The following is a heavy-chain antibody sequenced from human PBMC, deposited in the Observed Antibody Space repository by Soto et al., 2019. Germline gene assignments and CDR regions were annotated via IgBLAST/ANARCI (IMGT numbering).Heavy chain of an antibody. CDR3: ARELGSGWPLHFDY. Sequence: GGSLRLSCAASGFTFSSYAMHWVRQAPGKGLEWVAVISYDGSNKYYADSVKGRFTISRDNSKNTLYLQMNSLRAEDTAVYYCARELGSGWPLHFDYWGQGTLVTVSS. D-gene: IGHD6-19*01. J-gene: IGHJ4*02. CDR1: GFTFSSYA. V-gene: IGHV3-30-3*01. CDR2: ISYDGSNK.